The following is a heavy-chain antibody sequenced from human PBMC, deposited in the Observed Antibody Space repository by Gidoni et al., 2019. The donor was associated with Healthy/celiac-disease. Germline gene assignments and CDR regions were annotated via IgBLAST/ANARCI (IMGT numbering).Heavy chain of an antibody. CDR1: GGSFSGYY. CDR3: ARIRGWQWLLDY. Sequence: QVQLQQWGAGLLKPSETLSLTCAVYGGSFSGYYWSWIRQPPGKGLEWIGEINHSGSTNYNPSLKSRVTISVDTSKNQFSLKLSSVTAADTAVYYCARIRGWQWLLDYWGQGTLVTVPS. CDR2: INHSGST. D-gene: IGHD6-19*01. J-gene: IGHJ4*02. V-gene: IGHV4-34*01.